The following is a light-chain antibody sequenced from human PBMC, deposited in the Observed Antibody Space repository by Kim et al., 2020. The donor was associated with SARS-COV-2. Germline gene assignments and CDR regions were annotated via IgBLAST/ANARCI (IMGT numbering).Light chain of an antibody. CDR2: DAS. Sequence: EIVLTQSPATLSLSPGERATLSCRASQSVSRYLAWYQQKPGQAPRLLIYDASNRATGIPARFSGSGSGTDFTLTISSLESEDSAVYYCQQHSHWPSVTFGGGTKVDIK. J-gene: IGKJ4*01. CDR1: QSVSRY. CDR3: QQHSHWPSVT. V-gene: IGKV3-11*01.